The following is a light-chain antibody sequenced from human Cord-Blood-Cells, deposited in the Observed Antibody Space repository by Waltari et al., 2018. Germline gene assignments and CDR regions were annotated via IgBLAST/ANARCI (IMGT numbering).Light chain of an antibody. J-gene: IGLJ2*01. CDR2: DVS. Sequence: QSALTQPASVSGSPGQSITISCTGTSSDVGGYNYVSWYQQHPGKAPKLMIYDVSKRPSGVSNRFSGSKSGNTASLTISGLQAEDEADYYCSSYTSSGTFVVFGGGTKLTVL. CDR1: SSDVGGYNY. V-gene: IGLV2-14*01. CDR3: SSYTSSGTFVV.